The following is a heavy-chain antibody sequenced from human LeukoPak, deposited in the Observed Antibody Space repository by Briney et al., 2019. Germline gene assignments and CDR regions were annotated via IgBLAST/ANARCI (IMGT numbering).Heavy chain of an antibody. CDR2: IYSGGST. D-gene: IGHD6-13*01. J-gene: IGHJ4*02. V-gene: IGHV3-66*01. CDR3: ARGYSSSFDY. Sequence: GGSLRLSCAASGFTFSDHYMEWVRQAPGKGLEWVSVIYSGGSTYYADSVKGRFTISRDNSKNTLYLQMNSLRAEDTAVYYCARGYSSSFDYWGQGTLVTVSS. CDR1: GFTFSDHY.